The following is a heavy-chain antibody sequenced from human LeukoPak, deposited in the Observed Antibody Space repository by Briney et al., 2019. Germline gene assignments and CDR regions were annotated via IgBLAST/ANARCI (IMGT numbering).Heavy chain of an antibody. CDR1: GYTLTELS. V-gene: IGHV1-24*01. D-gene: IGHD6-19*01. Sequence: EASVKVSCKVSGYTLTELSMHWVRQAPGKGLEWMGGFDPEDGETIYAQKFQGRVTMTEDTSTDTAYMELSSLRSEDTAVYYCATAPALEYSSGWYVSYWGQGTLVTVSS. CDR3: ATAPALEYSSGWYVSY. J-gene: IGHJ4*02. CDR2: FDPEDGET.